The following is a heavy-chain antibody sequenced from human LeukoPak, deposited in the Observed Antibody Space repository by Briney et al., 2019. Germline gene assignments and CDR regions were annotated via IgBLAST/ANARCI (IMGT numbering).Heavy chain of an antibody. CDR1: GGTFSSYA. V-gene: IGHV1-69*13. J-gene: IGHJ6*03. CDR3: AGVHSGSYYSSIDYYYYYYMDV. CDR2: IVPIFGTA. D-gene: IGHD3-10*01. Sequence: SVKVSCKASGGTFSSYAISWVRQAPGQGLEWMGGIVPIFGTANYAQKFQGRVTITADESTSTAYMELSSLRSEDTAVYYCAGVHSGSYYSSIDYYYYYYMDVWGKGTTVTVSS.